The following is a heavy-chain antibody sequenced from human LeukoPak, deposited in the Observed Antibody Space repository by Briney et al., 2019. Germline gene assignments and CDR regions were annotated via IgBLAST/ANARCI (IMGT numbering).Heavy chain of an antibody. J-gene: IGHJ4*02. V-gene: IGHV3-48*04. Sequence: PGGSLRLSCAASGFTFSSYSMNWVRQDPGKGLEWVSYISSGGTTIYYAGSVKGRFTISRDNTKNSLYLQMNSLRAEDTAVYYCARAHDYGDYVGLDYWGQGTLVTVSS. D-gene: IGHD4-17*01. CDR2: ISSGGTTI. CDR3: ARAHDYGDYVGLDY. CDR1: GFTFSSYS.